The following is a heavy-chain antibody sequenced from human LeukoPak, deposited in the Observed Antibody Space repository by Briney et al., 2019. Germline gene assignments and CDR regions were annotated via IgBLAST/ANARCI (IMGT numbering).Heavy chain of an antibody. CDR1: GGSIDSSGSY. J-gene: IGHJ6*02. CDR2: VYYGGDA. V-gene: IGHV4-39*01. D-gene: IGHD6-19*01. Sequence: SETLSLTCTVSGGSIDSSGSYWGWVRQPPGTGLEWIGCVYYGGDAYYNPSLKSRVTISADLSKNQFSLSLISVTAADTALYYCARLFSRGWPYYYGLGAWGQGTTVTVSS. CDR3: ARLFSRGWPYYYGLGA.